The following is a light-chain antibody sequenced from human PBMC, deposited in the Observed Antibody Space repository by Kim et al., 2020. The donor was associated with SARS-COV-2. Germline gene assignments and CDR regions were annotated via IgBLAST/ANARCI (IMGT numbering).Light chain of an antibody. CDR3: QPWASITAV. CDR1: QLGDKY. J-gene: IGLJ2*01. V-gene: IGLV3-1*01. Sequence: SYELTQPPSVSVSPGQTATITCSGDQLGDKYASWSHQNPGQSPVQAIYQNSKRPSRIPELFSGSNSGNTATLTLSATQAMAEAHYYCQPWASITAVFGRG. CDR2: QNS.